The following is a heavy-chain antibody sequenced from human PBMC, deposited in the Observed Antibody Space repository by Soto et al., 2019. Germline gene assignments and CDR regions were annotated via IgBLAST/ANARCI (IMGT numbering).Heavy chain of an antibody. V-gene: IGHV5-10-1*03. CDR1: GYSFTSYW. D-gene: IGHD2-2*01. CDR2: IDPSDSYT. Sequence: EVQLVQSGAEVKKPGESLRISCKGSGYSFTSYWISWVRQMPGKGLEWMGRIDPSDSYTNYSPSLQGHVTISADKSISTAYLQWSSLKASDTAMYYCARQGYCSSTSCYPFDYWGQGTLVTVSS. J-gene: IGHJ4*02. CDR3: ARQGYCSSTSCYPFDY.